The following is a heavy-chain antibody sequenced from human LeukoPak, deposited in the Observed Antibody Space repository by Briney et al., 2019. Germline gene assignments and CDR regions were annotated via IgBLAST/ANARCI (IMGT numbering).Heavy chain of an antibody. V-gene: IGHV1-18*01. D-gene: IGHD4-17*01. CDR2: ISAYNGNT. CDR3: ARDVEPRWGDYEGY. CDR1: GYTFTSYG. J-gene: IGHJ4*02. Sequence: ASVKVSCKASGYTFTSYGISWVRQAPGQGLEWMGWISAYNGNTNYAQKLQGRVTMTTDTSTSTAYMELRSLRSDDTAVYYCARDVEPRWGDYEGYWGQGTLVTVSS.